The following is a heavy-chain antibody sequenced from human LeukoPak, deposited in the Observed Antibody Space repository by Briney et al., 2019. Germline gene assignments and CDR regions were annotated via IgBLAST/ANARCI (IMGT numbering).Heavy chain of an antibody. V-gene: IGHV1-24*01. D-gene: IGHD3-9*01. CDR3: ARDDILTGYYFFDY. J-gene: IGHJ4*02. CDR1: GYTLTELS. CDR2: FDPEDGET. Sequence: ASVKVSCKVSGYTLTELSMHWVRQAPGKGLEWMGGFDPEDGETIYAQKFQGRVTMTEDTSTDTAYMELSSLRSEDTAVYYCARDDILTGYYFFDYWGQGTLVTVSS.